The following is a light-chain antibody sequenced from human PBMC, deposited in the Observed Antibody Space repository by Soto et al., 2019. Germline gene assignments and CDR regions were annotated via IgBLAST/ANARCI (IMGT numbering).Light chain of an antibody. CDR3: RSYTSSSTLYV. V-gene: IGLV2-14*01. Sequence: QSVLTQPASVSGSPGQSITISCTGTSSDIGSYNYVSWYQQHPGKAPKLMIYEVSYRPSGVSNRFSASKSGNTASLTISGLQAEDEADDYCRSYTSSSTLYVFGTGTKVTVL. CDR1: SSDIGSYNY. CDR2: EVS. J-gene: IGLJ1*01.